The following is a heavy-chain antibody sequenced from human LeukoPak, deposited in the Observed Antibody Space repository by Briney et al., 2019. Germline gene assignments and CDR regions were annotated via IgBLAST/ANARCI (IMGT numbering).Heavy chain of an antibody. CDR3: AFCGGDCGGAFDV. D-gene: IGHD2-21*02. J-gene: IGHJ3*01. CDR2: IIPIFGTA. Sequence: ASVKVSCKASGGTFSSYATSWVRQAPGQGLEWMGGIIPIFGTANYAQKFQGRLTMTRDISISTAYMELSSLRSEDTAVYYCAFCGGDCGGAFDVWGQGTTVTVSS. V-gene: IGHV1-69*05. CDR1: GGTFSSYA.